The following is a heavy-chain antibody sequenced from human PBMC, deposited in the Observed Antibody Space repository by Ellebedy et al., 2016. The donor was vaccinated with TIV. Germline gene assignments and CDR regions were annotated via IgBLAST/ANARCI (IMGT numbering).Heavy chain of an antibody. V-gene: IGHV1-24*01. J-gene: IGHJ4*02. D-gene: IGHD4-23*01. CDR2: FDPEDGET. CDR1: GYTLIELS. CDR3: ARDGRKDYGGNSAYFDY. Sequence: AASVKVSCKVSGYTLIELSMHWVRQAPGKGLEWMGGFDPEDGETIYAQKFQGRVTITRDTSASTAYMELSSLKSEDTAVYYCARDGRKDYGGNSAYFDYWGQGTLVTVSS.